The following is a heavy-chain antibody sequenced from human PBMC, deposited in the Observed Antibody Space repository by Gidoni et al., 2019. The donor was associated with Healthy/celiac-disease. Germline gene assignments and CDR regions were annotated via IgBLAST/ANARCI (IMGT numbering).Heavy chain of an antibody. V-gene: IGHV3-21*01. Sequence: EVQLVESGGGLVKPGGSLRLSCSASGFTFNSYTMNWVRQAPGKGLEWVSSISSSSSYIFYADSVKGRFTISRDNAKNSLYLQMNSLRAEDTAVYYCARGEGYNSGWSWGDWGQGTLVTVSS. J-gene: IGHJ4*02. D-gene: IGHD6-19*01. CDR2: ISSSSSYI. CDR3: ARGEGYNSGWSWGD. CDR1: GFTFNSYT.